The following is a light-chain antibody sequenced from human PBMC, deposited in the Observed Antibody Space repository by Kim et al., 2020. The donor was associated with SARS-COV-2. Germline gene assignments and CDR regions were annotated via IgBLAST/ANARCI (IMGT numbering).Light chain of an antibody. J-gene: IGLJ3*02. V-gene: IGLV2-18*02. CDR2: EVS. CDR3: SSYSSSTTWV. CDR1: NRGGGRYNR. Sequence: GKPVPIPRPGTNRGGGRYNRVSWYQQPPGTAPKLMIYEVSNRPSGVPDRFSGSKSDNTASLTISGLQAEDEADYYCSSYSSSTTWVFGGGTQLTVL.